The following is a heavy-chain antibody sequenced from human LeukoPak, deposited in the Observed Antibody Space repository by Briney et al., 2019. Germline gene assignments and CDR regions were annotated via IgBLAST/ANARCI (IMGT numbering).Heavy chain of an antibody. CDR1: GFTFSSYG. CDR2: IRYDGSNK. J-gene: IGHJ6*03. D-gene: IGHD6-19*01. Sequence: GGSLRLPCAASGFTFSSYGMHWVRQAPGKGLEWVAFIRYDGSNKYYADSVKGRFTISRDNSKNTLYLHVNSLRPEDTAVYYCARLSSGSYYYYMDVWGKGTTVTISS. V-gene: IGHV3-30*02. CDR3: ARLSSGSYYYYMDV.